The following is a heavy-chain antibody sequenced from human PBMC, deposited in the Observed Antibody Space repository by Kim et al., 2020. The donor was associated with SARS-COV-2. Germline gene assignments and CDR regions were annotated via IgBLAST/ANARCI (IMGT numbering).Heavy chain of an antibody. D-gene: IGHD5-12*01. CDR2: IYYSGST. Sequence: SETLSLTCTVSGGSISSYYWSWIRQPPGKGLEWIGYIYYSGSTNYNPSLKSRVTISVDTSKNQFSLKLSSVTAADTAVYYCARGRYSGYDYGYWGQGTLV. V-gene: IGHV4-59*13. CDR1: GGSISSYY. CDR3: ARGRYSGYDYGY. J-gene: IGHJ4*02.